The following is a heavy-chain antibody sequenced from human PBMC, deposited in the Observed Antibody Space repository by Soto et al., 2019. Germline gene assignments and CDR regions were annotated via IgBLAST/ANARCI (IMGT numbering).Heavy chain of an antibody. V-gene: IGHV1-69*13. CDR3: AREDAEKLLVGVNAFDI. J-gene: IGHJ3*02. CDR1: GGTFSSYA. Sequence: ASVKVSCKASGGTFSSYAISWVRQAPGQGLEWMGGIIPIFGTANYAQKFQGRVTITADESTSTAYMELSSLRSKDTAVYYCAREDAEKLLVGVNAFDIWGQGTMVTVSS. D-gene: IGHD6-13*01. CDR2: IIPIFGTA.